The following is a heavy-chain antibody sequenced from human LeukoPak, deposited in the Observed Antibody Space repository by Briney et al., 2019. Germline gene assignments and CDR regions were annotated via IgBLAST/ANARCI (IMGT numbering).Heavy chain of an antibody. J-gene: IGHJ4*02. CDR3: ARVRSGPRYDSSGYQLGYVDY. D-gene: IGHD3-22*01. CDR1: GGSISGGGYS. CDR2: IYSSGSA. V-gene: IGHV4-30-4*07. Sequence: PSETLSLTCAVSGGSISGGGYSWTWIRQPPGKRLEWIGYIYSSGSAYYNPSLKSRFTISIDTSKNRFSLKLRAVTAAGTVVYYCARVRSGPRYDSSGYQLGYVDYWGQGTLVTVSS.